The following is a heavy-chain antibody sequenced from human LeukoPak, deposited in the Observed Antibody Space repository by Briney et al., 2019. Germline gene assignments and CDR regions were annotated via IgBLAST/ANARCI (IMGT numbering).Heavy chain of an antibody. V-gene: IGHV1-18*01. CDR2: ISGYNGIT. J-gene: IGHJ4*02. D-gene: IGHD3-3*01. CDR3: ARDGIENRFWSLFDY. CDR1: GYTFTSYG. Sequence: GASVKVSCKTSGYTFTSYGISWVRQAHGQGLEWMGWISGYNGITNFDQKFQDRVTMTTDTSTNTAYMELRSLRSDDTAMYYCARDGIENRFWSLFDYWGQGTLVTVSS.